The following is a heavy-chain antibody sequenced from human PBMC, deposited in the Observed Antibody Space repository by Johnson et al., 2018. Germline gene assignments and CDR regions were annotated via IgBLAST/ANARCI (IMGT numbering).Heavy chain of an antibody. CDR2: ISWNSGSI. D-gene: IGHD5-18*01. V-gene: IGHV3-9*01. CDR3: AKGSLPAMVPEAFDI. J-gene: IGHJ3*02. CDR1: GFTFDDYG. Sequence: VQLVESGGGLVQPGRSLRLSCAASGFTFDDYGMHWVRQTPGKGLEWVSSISWNSGSIGYVDSVKGRFTTSRDNAKNSLYLQMNSLRTEDTALYYCAKGSLPAMVPEAFDIWGQGTMVTVSS.